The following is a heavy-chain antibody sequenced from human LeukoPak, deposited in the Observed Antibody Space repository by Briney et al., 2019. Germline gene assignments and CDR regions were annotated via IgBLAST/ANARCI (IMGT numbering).Heavy chain of an antibody. CDR2: INPNSGTT. Sequence: ASVKVSCKASGYIFTAYYMHWVRQVPGQGLEWMGWINPNSGTTNYAQKFQGSVTMTRDTSINTAYMELSRLRSDDTAVYYCARGRQFDASIDYWGQGTLVTVSS. CDR1: GYIFTAYY. D-gene: IGHD3-10*01. V-gene: IGHV1-2*02. CDR3: ARGRQFDASIDY. J-gene: IGHJ4*02.